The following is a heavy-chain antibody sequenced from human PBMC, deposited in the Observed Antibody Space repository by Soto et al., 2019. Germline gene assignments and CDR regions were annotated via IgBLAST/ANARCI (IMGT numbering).Heavy chain of an antibody. CDR2: MNEYGSER. Sequence: EVQLVESGGGLVKPGGSLRLSCSASGFIFSSYWMSWLRQAPGKGLEWVASMNEYGSERYYVDSVKGRFTISRDNSQTSLYLQMISLRAEDTAVYYCARATGADKEDYWGQGTLVTVSS. V-gene: IGHV3-7*04. D-gene: IGHD3-10*01. CDR1: GFIFSSYW. J-gene: IGHJ4*02. CDR3: ARATGADKEDY.